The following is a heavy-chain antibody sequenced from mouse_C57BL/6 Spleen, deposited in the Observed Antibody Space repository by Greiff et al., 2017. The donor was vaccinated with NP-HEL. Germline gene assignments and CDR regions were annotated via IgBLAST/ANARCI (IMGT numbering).Heavy chain of an antibody. Sequence: VQLQQPGAELVKPGASVKLSCKASGYTFTGYWMQWVKQRPGQGLEWIGEIDPSDSYTNYNQKFKGKATLTVDTSSSTAYMQLSSLTSEDSAVYYCASGGSFAYWGQGTLVTVSA. CDR2: IDPSDSYT. V-gene: IGHV1-50*01. CDR1: GYTFTGYW. CDR3: ASGGSFAY. J-gene: IGHJ3*01.